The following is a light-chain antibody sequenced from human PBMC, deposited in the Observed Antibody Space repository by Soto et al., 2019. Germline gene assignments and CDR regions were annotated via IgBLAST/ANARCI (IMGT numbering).Light chain of an antibody. J-gene: IGKJ4*01. Sequence: EIVLTQSPATLSLSPGERATLSCRASQSVSSYLAWYQQKPGQAPRLLIYAASDRATGIPARFSGSGSGTDFTLTISSLESEDSAVYYCQQRGNWPPTFGGGTKVEIK. CDR1: QSVSSY. CDR2: AAS. CDR3: QQRGNWPPT. V-gene: IGKV3-11*01.